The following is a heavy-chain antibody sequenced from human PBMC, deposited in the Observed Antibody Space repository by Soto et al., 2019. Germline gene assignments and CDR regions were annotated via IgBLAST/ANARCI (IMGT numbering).Heavy chain of an antibody. Sequence: ASVKVSCKASGGTFSSYTISWVRQAPGQGLEWMGRIIPILGIANYAQKFQGRVTITADKSTSTAYMELSSLRSEDTAVYYCARGRYCSSTSCGPYPYYYYYMDVWGKGTTVTVSS. CDR2: IIPILGIA. V-gene: IGHV1-69*02. J-gene: IGHJ6*03. CDR1: GGTFSSYT. D-gene: IGHD2-2*01. CDR3: ARGRYCSSTSCGPYPYYYYYMDV.